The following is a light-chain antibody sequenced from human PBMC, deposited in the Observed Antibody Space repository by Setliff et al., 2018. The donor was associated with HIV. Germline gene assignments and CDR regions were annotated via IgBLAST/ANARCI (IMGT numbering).Light chain of an antibody. CDR3: QQSYTTPPT. CDR2: AAS. J-gene: IGKJ1*01. CDR1: QSISSN. Sequence: DIQMTQSPSSLSASVGDRVTITCRASQSISSNLNWYQQKPGKAPQLLIYAASSLQTGVPSRFSGSGSGTDFTLTISSLQPEDFVIYYCQQSYTTPPTFGQGTKVDIK. V-gene: IGKV1-39*01.